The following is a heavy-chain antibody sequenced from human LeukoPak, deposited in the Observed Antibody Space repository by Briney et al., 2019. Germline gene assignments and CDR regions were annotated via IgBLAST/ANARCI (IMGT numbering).Heavy chain of an antibody. CDR2: IFSGGNT. J-gene: IGHJ4*02. D-gene: IGHD5-18*01. Sequence: VGSLRLSCAASGFTVSSNYMNWVRQAPGKGLEWVSVIFSGGNTYYADSVKGRFTISRDNSKNTVHLQMNSLRAEDTAVYYCARGDWGYTYGYTIWGQGTLVTVSS. CDR3: ARGDWGYTYGYTI. V-gene: IGHV3-53*01. CDR1: GFTVSSNY.